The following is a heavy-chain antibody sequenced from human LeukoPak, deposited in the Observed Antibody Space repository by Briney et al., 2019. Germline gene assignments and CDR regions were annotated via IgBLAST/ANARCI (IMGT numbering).Heavy chain of an antibody. CDR3: AKSTTVTTRQRGHFDY. CDR1: GFTFSSYG. V-gene: IGHV3-30*18. Sequence: GGSLRLSCAASGFTFSSYGMHWVRQAPGKGLEWVAVISYDESNKYFADSVKGRFTISRDDPKNTLYLQMNSLRPEDTAVYYCAKSTTVTTRQRGHFDYWGQGTLVTVSS. J-gene: IGHJ4*02. CDR2: ISYDESNK. D-gene: IGHD4-11*01.